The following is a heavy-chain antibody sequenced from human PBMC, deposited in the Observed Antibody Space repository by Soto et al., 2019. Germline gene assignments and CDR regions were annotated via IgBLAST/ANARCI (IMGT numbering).Heavy chain of an antibody. V-gene: IGHV4-30-2*01. Sequence: TSETLSLTCAVSGGSISSGGYSWSWIRQPPGKGLEWIGYIYHSGSTYYNPSLKSRVTISVDRSKNQFSLKLSSVTAADTAVYYCARVPVVIGAFDIWGQGTMVTVSS. CDR2: IYHSGST. CDR1: GGSISSGGYS. D-gene: IGHD3-22*01. CDR3: ARVPVVIGAFDI. J-gene: IGHJ3*02.